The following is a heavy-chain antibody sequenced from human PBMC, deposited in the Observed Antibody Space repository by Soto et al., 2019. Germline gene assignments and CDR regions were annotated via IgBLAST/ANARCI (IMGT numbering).Heavy chain of an antibody. V-gene: IGHV3-33*01. CDR3: ARVRGGGIAVAPMDV. CDR1: GFTFSSYG. J-gene: IGHJ6*02. D-gene: IGHD6-19*01. Sequence: GGSLRLSCAASGFTFSSYGMHWVRQAPGKGLEWVAVIWYDGSNKYYADSVKGRFTISRDNSKNTLYLQMNSLRAEDTAVYYCARVRGGGIAVAPMDVWGQGTTVTVSS. CDR2: IWYDGSNK.